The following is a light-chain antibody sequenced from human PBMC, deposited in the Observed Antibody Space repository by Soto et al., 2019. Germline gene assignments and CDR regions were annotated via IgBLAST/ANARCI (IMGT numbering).Light chain of an antibody. CDR1: HSISTY. CDR2: TTS. Sequence: DIQLTQSPSSLSASVGDRVTITCRASHSISTYLNWYQQKPGKAPSLLIYTTSSLQSGVPSRFSGSGSGTAFSLTIGGLQPADFAIYYCQQSYSSRYTFGLGTKVQIK. J-gene: IGKJ2*01. V-gene: IGKV1-39*01. CDR3: QQSYSSRYT.